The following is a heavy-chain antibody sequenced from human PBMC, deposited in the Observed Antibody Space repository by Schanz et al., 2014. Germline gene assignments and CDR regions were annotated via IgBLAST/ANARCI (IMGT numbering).Heavy chain of an antibody. V-gene: IGHV3-30-3*01. CDR3: ARANYRRKINFDY. D-gene: IGHD3-10*01. CDR1: GFTFSSYA. Sequence: QVQLVESGGGVVQPGRPLRLSCAASGFTFSSYAMHWVRQAPGKGLEWVAVISYDGRNKYYADSVKGRFTISRDNSKNTLYLQMNSLRAEDTAVYYCARANYRRKINFDYWGRGTLVTVSS. J-gene: IGHJ4*02. CDR2: ISYDGRNK.